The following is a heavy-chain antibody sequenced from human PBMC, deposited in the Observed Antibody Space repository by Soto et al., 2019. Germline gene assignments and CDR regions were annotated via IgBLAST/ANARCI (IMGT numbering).Heavy chain of an antibody. CDR2: INPSGGST. CDR3: AREPYGDYLVYYYYGMDV. Sequence: GASVKVSCKASGYTFTSHYMHWVRQAPGQGLEWMGIINPSGGSTSYAQKFQGRVTMTRDTSTSTVYMELSSLRSEDTAVYYCAREPYGDYLVYYYYGMDVWGQGTTVTVSS. D-gene: IGHD4-17*01. CDR1: GYTFTSHY. J-gene: IGHJ6*02. V-gene: IGHV1-46*01.